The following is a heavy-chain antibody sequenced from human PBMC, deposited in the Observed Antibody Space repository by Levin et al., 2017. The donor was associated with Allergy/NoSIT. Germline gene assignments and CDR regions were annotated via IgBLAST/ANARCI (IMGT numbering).Heavy chain of an antibody. Sequence: SQTLSLTCTVSGGSITTNSAYWAWIRQPPGKGLEWLGTLYYTGDTYNNSSLKSRLIMSVDTSKNQFSLSLSSVTASDTSIYYCARFPKPGWFDPWGQGTLVTVSS. CDR3: ARFPKPGWFDP. CDR1: GGSITTNSAY. J-gene: IGHJ5*02. V-gene: IGHV4-39*01. D-gene: IGHD7-27*01. CDR2: LYYTGDT.